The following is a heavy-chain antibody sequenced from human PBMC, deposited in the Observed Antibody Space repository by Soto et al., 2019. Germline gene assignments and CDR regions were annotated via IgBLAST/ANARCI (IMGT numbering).Heavy chain of an antibody. Sequence: EVQLVESGGGLVQPGGSLTLSCAASGFTVSSNYMSWVRQAPGKGLEWVLVIYSGGSTYYADSVKGRFTISRDNSKNTLYVQMNSLRAEDTAVYYCALGSYDARWAGSWGQGTLVTVSS. CDR2: IYSGGST. CDR1: GFTVSSNY. CDR3: ALGSYDARWAGS. D-gene: IGHD3-16*01. J-gene: IGHJ4*02. V-gene: IGHV3-66*01.